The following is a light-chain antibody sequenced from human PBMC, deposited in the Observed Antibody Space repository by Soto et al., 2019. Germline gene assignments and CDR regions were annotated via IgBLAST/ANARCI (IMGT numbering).Light chain of an antibody. CDR2: DVS. CDR1: SSDIGGYNY. CDR3: SSYTSTNTLYV. Sequence: QSVLTQPASVSGSPGQSITISCTGTSSDIGGYNYVSWYQQHPGKVPKLIIYDVSNRPSGVSNRFSGSKSGNAASLTISGLQAEDEADYYCSSYTSTNTLYVFGTGTKVTVL. V-gene: IGLV2-14*03. J-gene: IGLJ1*01.